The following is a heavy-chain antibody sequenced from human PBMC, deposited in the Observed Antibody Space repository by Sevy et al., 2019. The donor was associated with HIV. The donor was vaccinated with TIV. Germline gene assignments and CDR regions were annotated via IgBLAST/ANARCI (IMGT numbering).Heavy chain of an antibody. CDR1: GGSISTDLYS. J-gene: IGHJ4*02. CDR3: ARSSSAYPYHFDY. V-gene: IGHV4-30-2*01. Sequence: SETLSLTCAVSGGSISTDLYSWNWIRQPPGKGLEWIGYIFHSGNTYYNPSLKSRVTISIDRSKNQFSLNLSSVTAADTDVYYCARSSSAYPYHFDYWGQGTLVTVSS. CDR2: IFHSGNT.